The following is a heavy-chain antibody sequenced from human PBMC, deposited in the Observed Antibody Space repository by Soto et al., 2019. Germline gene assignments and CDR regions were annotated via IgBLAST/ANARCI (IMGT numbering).Heavy chain of an antibody. J-gene: IGHJ4*02. CDR1: GGTFSSYA. CDR3: ARDRDEQLGPYFDY. CDR2: IIPIFGTA. D-gene: IGHD6-6*01. Sequence: SVKVSCKASGGTFSSYAISWVRQAPGRGLEWMGGIIPIFGTANYAQKFQGRVTFTADESTSTAYMELSSLRSEDTAVYYCARDRDEQLGPYFDYWGQGTLVTGSS. V-gene: IGHV1-69*13.